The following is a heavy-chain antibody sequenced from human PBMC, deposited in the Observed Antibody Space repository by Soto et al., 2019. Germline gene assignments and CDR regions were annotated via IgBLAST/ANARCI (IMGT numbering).Heavy chain of an antibody. Sequence: QVQLVQSGAEVKKPGASVKVSCKASGYTFTSYGISWVRQAPGQGLEWMGWISAYNGNTNYAQKLQCRITMTTDRSKSTTYMERRSLRSNDTTVYYGARDVSASYYDPHHDAVDIWGQGTMVTVSS. CDR1: GYTFTSYG. J-gene: IGHJ3*02. D-gene: IGHD1-26*01. CDR3: ARDVSASYYDPHHDAVDI. CDR2: ISAYNGNT. V-gene: IGHV1-18*01.